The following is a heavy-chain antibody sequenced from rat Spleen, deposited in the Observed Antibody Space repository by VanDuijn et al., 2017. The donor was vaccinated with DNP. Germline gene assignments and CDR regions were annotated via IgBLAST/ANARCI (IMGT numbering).Heavy chain of an antibody. CDR2: ISHDGTNT. CDR1: GFIFSDYY. CDR3: TTFDDY. V-gene: IGHV5-20*01. J-gene: IGHJ2*01. Sequence: EVQLVESGGGLVQPGRSLKLSCAASGFIFSDYYMAWVRHAPTKGLEWVASISHDGTNTYYRDSVKGRFTISRDNARSSLYLQMDSLRSEDTATYYCTTFDDYWGQGVMVTVSS.